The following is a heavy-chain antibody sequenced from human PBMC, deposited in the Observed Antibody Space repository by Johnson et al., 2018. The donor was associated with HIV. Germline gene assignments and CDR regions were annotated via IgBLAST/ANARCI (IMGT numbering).Heavy chain of an antibody. CDR1: GFTFSGSA. J-gene: IGHJ3*02. CDR3: AKLRMATTAFDI. CDR2: ISGSGGST. Sequence: VQLVESWGGLVQPGGSLRLSCAASGFTFSGSAMHWVRQASGKGLEWVSAISGSGGSTYYADTVKGRFTISRDNAKNTLYMQMNSLRAEDTAVYDCAKLRMATTAFDIWGQGTMVTVSS. D-gene: IGHD5-24*01. V-gene: IGHV3-23*04.